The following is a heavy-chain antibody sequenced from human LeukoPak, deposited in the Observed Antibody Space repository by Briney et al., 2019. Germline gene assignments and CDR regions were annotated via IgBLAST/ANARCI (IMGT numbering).Heavy chain of an antibody. CDR3: ARDPKSNDFWSGYDAFDI. CDR2: TYYTGST. Sequence: PSETLSLTCTVSGGSISTYYWSWIRQPPGKGLEWIGYTYYTGSTSYNPSLKSRVTISVDTSKNQFSLKLSSVTAADTAVYYCARDPKSNDFWSGYDAFDIWGQGTMVTVSS. J-gene: IGHJ3*02. V-gene: IGHV4-59*12. CDR1: GGSISTYY. D-gene: IGHD3-3*01.